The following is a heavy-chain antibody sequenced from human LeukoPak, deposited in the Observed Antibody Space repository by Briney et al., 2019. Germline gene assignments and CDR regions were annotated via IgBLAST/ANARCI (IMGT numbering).Heavy chain of an antibody. V-gene: IGHV4-4*02. D-gene: IGHD4-23*01. CDR1: GGSISSNNW. Sequence: SGTLSLTCAVSGGSISSNNWWSWIRQPPGKGLEWIGEIYHSGSTNYNPSLKSRVTISVDKSKNQFSLKLSSVTAADTAVYYCARALDYPTLGRRGAFDIWGQGTMVTVSS. CDR2: IYHSGST. CDR3: ARALDYPTLGRRGAFDI. J-gene: IGHJ3*02.